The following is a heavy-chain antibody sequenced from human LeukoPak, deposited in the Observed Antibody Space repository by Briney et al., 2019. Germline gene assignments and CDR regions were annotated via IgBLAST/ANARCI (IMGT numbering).Heavy chain of an antibody. Sequence: PEGSLRLSCAASGFTFSSYAMHWVRQAPGKGLEWVAVISYDGSNKYYADSVKGRFTISRDNSKNTLYLQMNSLRAEDTAVYYCARSPPFKIFLDPWGQGTLVTVSS. V-gene: IGHV3-30-3*01. D-gene: IGHD3-3*01. CDR2: ISYDGSNK. J-gene: IGHJ5*02. CDR1: GFTFSSYA. CDR3: ARSPPFKIFLDP.